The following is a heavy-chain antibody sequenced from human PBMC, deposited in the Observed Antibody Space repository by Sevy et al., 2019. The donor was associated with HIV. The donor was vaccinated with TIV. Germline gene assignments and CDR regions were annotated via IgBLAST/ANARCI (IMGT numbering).Heavy chain of an antibody. CDR2: INNSGST. CDR1: GGSFSGYY. V-gene: IGHV4-34*01. D-gene: IGHD6-19*01. Sequence: SETLSLTCAVYGGSFSGYYWSWIRQPPGKGLEWIGEINNSGSTNYNPSLKSRVTISVDTSKNQFSLKLSSVTAADTAVYYCARVGSVFSSGWYGGDYWGQGTLVTVSS. J-gene: IGHJ4*02. CDR3: ARVGSVFSSGWYGGDY.